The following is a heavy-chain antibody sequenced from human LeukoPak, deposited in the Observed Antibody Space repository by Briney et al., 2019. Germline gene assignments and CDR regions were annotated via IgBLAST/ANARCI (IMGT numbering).Heavy chain of an antibody. V-gene: IGHV4-31*03. D-gene: IGHD6-13*01. CDR1: GGSIRRGGYY. CDR3: ARLKAASGSDFDY. Sequence: PSQTLSLTCTVSGGSIRRGGYYWSWIRQHPGKGLEWIGYIYYSGSTYYNPSLKSRVTISVDTSKNQFSLKLSSVTAADTAVYYCARLKAASGSDFDYWGQGTLVTVSS. CDR2: IYYSGST. J-gene: IGHJ4*02.